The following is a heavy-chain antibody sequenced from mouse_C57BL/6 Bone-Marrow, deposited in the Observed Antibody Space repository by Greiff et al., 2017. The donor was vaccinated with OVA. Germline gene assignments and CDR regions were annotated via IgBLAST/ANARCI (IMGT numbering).Heavy chain of an antibody. D-gene: IGHD2-1*01. CDR2: IDPSDSYT. J-gene: IGHJ4*01. Sequence: QVQLKQPGAELVMPGASVKLSCKASGYTFTSYWLHWVKQRPGQGLAWIGEIDPSDSYTNYNQKFKGKSTLTVVHSSSTAYMKLSSLTSEDSAVYCCARRIYYGKCAMDYWGQGTSVAVSS. CDR3: ARRIYYGKCAMDY. V-gene: IGHV1-69*01. CDR1: GYTFTSYW.